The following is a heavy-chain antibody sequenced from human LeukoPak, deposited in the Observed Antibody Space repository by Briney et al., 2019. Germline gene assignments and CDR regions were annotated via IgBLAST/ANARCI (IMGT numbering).Heavy chain of an antibody. V-gene: IGHV3-33*01. CDR1: GFTFSSYG. CDR3: ARDRVLRYFDWLFDY. D-gene: IGHD3-9*01. CDR2: IWYDGSNK. J-gene: IGHJ4*02. Sequence: PGGSLRLSCAASGFTFSSYGMHRVRQAPGKGLEWVAVIWYDGSNKYYADSVKGRFTISIDNSKNTLYLQMNSLRAEDTAVYCCARDRVLRYFDWLFDYWGQGTLVTVSS.